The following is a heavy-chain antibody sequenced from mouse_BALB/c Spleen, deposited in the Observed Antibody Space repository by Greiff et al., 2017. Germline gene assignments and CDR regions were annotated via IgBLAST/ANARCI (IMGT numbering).Heavy chain of an antibody. CDR2: INPYNDGT. CDR3: ARSLMITTNYAMDY. D-gene: IGHD2-4*01. Sequence: VQLQQSGPELVKPGASVKMSCKASGYTFTSYVMHWVKQKPGQGLEWIGYINPYNDGTKYNEKFKGKATLTSDKSSSTAYMELSSLTSEDSAVYYCARSLMITTNYAMDYWGQGTSVTVSS. CDR1: GYTFTSYV. V-gene: IGHV1-14*01. J-gene: IGHJ4*01.